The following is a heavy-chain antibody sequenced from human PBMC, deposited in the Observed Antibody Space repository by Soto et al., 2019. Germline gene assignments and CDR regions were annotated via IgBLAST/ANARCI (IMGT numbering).Heavy chain of an antibody. CDR2: IIPIFGTA. CDR3: ARALRRDGYTPGWFDP. J-gene: IGHJ5*02. CDR1: GGTFSSYA. D-gene: IGHD5-12*01. Sequence: SVKVSCKASGGTFSSYAISWLRQAPGQGLEWMGGIIPIFGTANYAQKFQGRVTITADESTSTAYMELSSLRSEDTAVYYCARALRRDGYTPGWFDPWGQGTLVTVSS. V-gene: IGHV1-69*13.